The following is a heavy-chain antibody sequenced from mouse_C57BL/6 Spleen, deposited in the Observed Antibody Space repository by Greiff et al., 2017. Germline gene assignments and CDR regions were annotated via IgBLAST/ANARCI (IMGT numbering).Heavy chain of an antibody. CDR3: ARSFTTVVAGRFAY. Sequence: QVQLQQSGAELARPGASVKLSRKASGYTFTSYGISWVKQRTGQGLEWIGEIYPRSGNTYYNEKFKGKATLTADKSSSTAYMELRSLTSEDSAVYFCARSFTTVVAGRFAYWGQGTLVTVSA. CDR2: IYPRSGNT. D-gene: IGHD1-1*01. J-gene: IGHJ3*01. CDR1: GYTFTSYG. V-gene: IGHV1-81*01.